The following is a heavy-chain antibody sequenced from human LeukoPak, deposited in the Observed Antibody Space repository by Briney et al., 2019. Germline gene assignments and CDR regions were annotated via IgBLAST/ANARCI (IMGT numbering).Heavy chain of an antibody. D-gene: IGHD5-24*01. CDR2: ISYDGSTK. CDR3: AKVRRLQTAGAFDI. Sequence: PGGSLRLSCATSGFTFINYAMHWVRQAPGKGLEWVALISYDGSTKYYADSVKGRFTISRDNSKNTLYLQMNSLRAEDTAVYYCAKVRRLQTAGAFDIWGQGTMVTVSS. V-gene: IGHV3-30*04. CDR1: GFTFINYA. J-gene: IGHJ3*02.